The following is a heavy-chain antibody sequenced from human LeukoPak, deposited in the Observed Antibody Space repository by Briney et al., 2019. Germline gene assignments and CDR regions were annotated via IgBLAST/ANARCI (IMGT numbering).Heavy chain of an antibody. Sequence: SDTLSLTCSVSGDSISTTNFYWGWIRQPPGKGLEWIGSIFYSGTTYYTPSLKSRVTLSLDTSNNHFSLRLTSVTAADTAFYYCARQIAVVEPTDPNWFDSWGQGTLVTVSS. CDR1: GDSISTTNFY. J-gene: IGHJ5*01. D-gene: IGHD2-21*01. V-gene: IGHV4-39*07. CDR2: IFYSGTT. CDR3: ARQIAVVEPTDPNWFDS.